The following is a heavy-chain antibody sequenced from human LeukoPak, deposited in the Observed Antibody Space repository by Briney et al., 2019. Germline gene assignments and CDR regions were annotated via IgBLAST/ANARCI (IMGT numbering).Heavy chain of an antibody. CDR1: GFTYSSYS. J-gene: IGHJ4*02. Sequence: GGSLRLSCAASGFTYSSYSMNWVRQAPGKGLEWVSSISSSSSYIYYADSVKGRFTISRDNAKNSLYLQMNSLRAEDTAVYYCASDTYSSYDYWGQGTLVTVSS. CDR2: ISSSSSYI. D-gene: IGHD6-6*01. CDR3: ASDTYSSYDY. V-gene: IGHV3-21*01.